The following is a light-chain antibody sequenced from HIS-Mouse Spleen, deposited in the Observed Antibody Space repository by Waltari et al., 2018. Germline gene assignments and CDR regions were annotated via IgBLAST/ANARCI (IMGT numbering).Light chain of an antibody. CDR2: KDS. J-gene: IGLJ3*02. CDR1: ALPTQY. Sequence: SYELTQPPSVSVSPGQTARITCSGDALPTQYAYWYQQKPGQAPVLVIYKDSERPSGIPERFSGSCSGTTVTLTISGVQAEDEADYYCQSADSSGTGWVFGGGTKLTVL. V-gene: IGLV3-25*03. CDR3: QSADSSGTGWV.